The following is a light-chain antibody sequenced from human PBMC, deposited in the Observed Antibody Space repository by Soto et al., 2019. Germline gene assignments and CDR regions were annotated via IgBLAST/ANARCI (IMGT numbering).Light chain of an antibody. J-gene: IGLJ1*01. V-gene: IGLV1-40*01. CDR1: SSNIGAGYD. CDR3: QSYDSSLSGYV. CDR2: GNS. Sequence: QSVLTQPPSVSGAPGQRVTISCTGSSSNIGAGYDVHWYQQLPGTAPKLLIYGNSNRPSGVPDRFSGSQSGTSASLAITGLQAEDEADYYCQSYDSSLSGYVFGTGTKVT.